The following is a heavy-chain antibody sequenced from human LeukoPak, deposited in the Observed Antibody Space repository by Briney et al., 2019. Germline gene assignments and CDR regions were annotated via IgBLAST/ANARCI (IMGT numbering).Heavy chain of an antibody. CDR1: GYSFTSYW. Sequence: GESLKISCKGSGYSFTSYWIGWVRQMPGKGLEWMGIIYPGDSDTRYSPSFQGQVTISADKSISTAYLQWSSLKASDTAMYYCARRNRAAAGYPPVDCWGQGTLVTVSS. CDR3: ARRNRAAAGYPPVDC. D-gene: IGHD6-13*01. V-gene: IGHV5-51*01. J-gene: IGHJ4*02. CDR2: IYPGDSDT.